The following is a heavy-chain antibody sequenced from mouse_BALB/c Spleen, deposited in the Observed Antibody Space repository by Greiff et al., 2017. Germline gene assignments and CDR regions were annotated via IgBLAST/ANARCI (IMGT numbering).Heavy chain of an antibody. V-gene: IGHV14-3*02. Sequence: EVQLQQSGAELVKPGASVKLSCTASGFTFNDSYMHWVKQSPEQGLEWIGRIDPGNGNTKYDPKFQGKATITADTSYNTDYLQLSSLTSEDTAVYYCARSDDYGCSDYWGQGTTLTVSA. CDR1: GFTFNDSY. D-gene: IGHD1-2*01. J-gene: IGHJ2*01. CDR3: ARSDDYGCSDY. CDR2: IDPGNGNT.